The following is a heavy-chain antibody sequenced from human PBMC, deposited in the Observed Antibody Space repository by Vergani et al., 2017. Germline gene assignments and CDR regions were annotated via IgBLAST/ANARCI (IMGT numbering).Heavy chain of an antibody. Sequence: QVQLVESGGGVVQPGRSLRLSCAASGFTFSSYGMPWVRPAPGKGLEWVAVISYDGSNKYYADSVKGRFTISRDNSKNTRYLQMNSLRAEDTAVYYCAKDRNRNWNAHYYGMDVWGQGTTVTGSS. CDR2: ISYDGSNK. CDR3: AKDRNRNWNAHYYGMDV. V-gene: IGHV3-30*18. J-gene: IGHJ6*02. CDR1: GFTFSSYG. D-gene: IGHD1-1*01.